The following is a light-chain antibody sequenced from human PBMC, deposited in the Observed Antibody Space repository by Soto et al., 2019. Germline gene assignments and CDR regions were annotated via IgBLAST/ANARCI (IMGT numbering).Light chain of an antibody. CDR3: QTWGV. V-gene: IGLV4-69*01. CDR2: VNSDGSH. J-gene: IGLJ1*01. Sequence: QSVLTQSPSASASLGASVKLTCTLSSGHSNYAIAWHQQQPEKCPRYLMKVNSDGSHRKGDGIPDRFSGSGSGAESYLTISSLQSEDEAVYYCQTWGVFGTGTKLTVL. CDR1: SGHSNYA.